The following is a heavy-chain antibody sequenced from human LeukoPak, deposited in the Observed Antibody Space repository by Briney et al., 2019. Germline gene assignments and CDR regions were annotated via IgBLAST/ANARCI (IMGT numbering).Heavy chain of an antibody. V-gene: IGHV3-21*01. CDR1: GFTLSSYS. Sequence: PGGSPRLSCAASGFTLSSYSMNWVRQAPGKGLEWVSSISSGGRYVYYADSVKGRFTISRDNAKNSLYLQMNSLRAEDTAVYYCARDVRDEYSSGWYPIGYWGQGTLVTVSS. CDR2: ISSGGRYV. CDR3: ARDVRDEYSSGWYPIGY. J-gene: IGHJ4*02. D-gene: IGHD6-19*01.